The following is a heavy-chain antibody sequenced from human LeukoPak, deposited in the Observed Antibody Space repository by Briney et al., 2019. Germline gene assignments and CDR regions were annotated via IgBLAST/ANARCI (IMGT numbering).Heavy chain of an antibody. D-gene: IGHD3-10*01. CDR1: GLTVSSYA. V-gene: IGHV3-23*01. Sequence: GGSLRLSCGASGLTVSSYAMSWVRQAPGKGLEWVSTIIGTAGNTYYADSVKGRFTISRDDSKNTVYLQMNSLRAEDTAVYSCAKYTSGTYYRGLDQWGQGTLVTASS. CDR2: IIGTAGNT. J-gene: IGHJ4*02. CDR3: AKYTSGTYYRGLDQ.